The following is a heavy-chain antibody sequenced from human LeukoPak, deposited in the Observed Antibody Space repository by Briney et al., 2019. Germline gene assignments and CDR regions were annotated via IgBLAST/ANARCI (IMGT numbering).Heavy chain of an antibody. J-gene: IGHJ5*02. CDR2: IYHSGGT. D-gene: IGHD3-10*01. Sequence: SETLSLTCTVSGYSISSGYYWGWIRQPAGKGLGWIGSIYHSGGTYYNPSLKSRVTISVDTTKNQFSLKLSSVTAADTAVYYCARDCGFGYNGFDPWGQGTLVTVSS. CDR3: ARDCGFGYNGFDP. V-gene: IGHV4-38-2*02. CDR1: GYSISSGYY.